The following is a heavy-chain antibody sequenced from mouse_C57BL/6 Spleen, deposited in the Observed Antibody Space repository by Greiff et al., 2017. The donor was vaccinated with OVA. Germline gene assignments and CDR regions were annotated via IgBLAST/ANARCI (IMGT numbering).Heavy chain of an antibody. CDR3: TRVSDLLSLAMDY. CDR1: GFTFSSYA. J-gene: IGHJ4*01. CDR2: ISSGGDYI. D-gene: IGHD2-1*01. V-gene: IGHV5-9-1*02. Sequence: EVKVEESGEGLVKPGGSLKLSCAASGFTFSSYAMSWVRQTPEKRLEWVAYISSGGDYIYYADTVKGRFTISRDNARNTLYLQMSSLKSEDTAMYYCTRVSDLLSLAMDYWGQGTSVTVSS.